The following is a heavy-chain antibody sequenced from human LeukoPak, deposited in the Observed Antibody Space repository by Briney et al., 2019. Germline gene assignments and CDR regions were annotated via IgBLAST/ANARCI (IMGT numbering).Heavy chain of an antibody. D-gene: IGHD4-23*01. CDR2: INPNSGGT. CDR1: GYTFTGYY. V-gene: IGHV1-2*02. J-gene: IGHJ5*02. CDR3: ARDNSMHERGWWFDP. Sequence: ASVKVSCKASGYTFTGYYMHWVRQAPGQGLEWMGWINPNSGGTNYAQKFQGRVTMTRDKSIRTAYMELSRLTSDDTAVYYCARDNSMHERGWWFDPWGQGTLVTVSS.